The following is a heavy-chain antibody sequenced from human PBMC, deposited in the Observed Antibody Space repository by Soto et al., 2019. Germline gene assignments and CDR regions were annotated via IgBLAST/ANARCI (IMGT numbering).Heavy chain of an antibody. CDR2: IYYSGTT. Sequence: SETLSLTCTVSGGSISGGGYYWYWIRQPPGKGLEWIGYIYYSGTTYYNPSLKSRVIISIDTSKNQFSLKLSSVTAADTAVYYCARGPITMVRGVPRSFDYWGQGTLVT. J-gene: IGHJ4*02. D-gene: IGHD3-10*01. CDR3: ARGPITMVRGVPRSFDY. V-gene: IGHV4-31*03. CDR1: GGSISGGGYY.